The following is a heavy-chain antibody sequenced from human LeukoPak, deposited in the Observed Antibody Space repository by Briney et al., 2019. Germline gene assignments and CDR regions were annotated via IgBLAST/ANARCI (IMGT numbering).Heavy chain of an antibody. CDR3: ARDRGYSGSYGAFDI. J-gene: IGHJ3*02. CDR1: GFTFSNYG. V-gene: IGHV3-33*01. CDR2: IWYDGNNK. D-gene: IGHD1-26*01. Sequence: GGSLRLSCAASGFTFSNYGMHWVRQAPGKGLEWVAVIWYDGNNKYYGDSVKGRFTISRDISKNTLYLQMNSLRAEDTAVYYCARDRGYSGSYGAFDIWGQGTMVTVSS.